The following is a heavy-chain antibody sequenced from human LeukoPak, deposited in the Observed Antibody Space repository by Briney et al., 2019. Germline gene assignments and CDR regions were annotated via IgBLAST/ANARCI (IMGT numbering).Heavy chain of an antibody. CDR1: GYTFTSYG. Sequence: GASVKVSCKASGYTFTSYGISWVRQAPGQGLEWMGWISAYNGNTNYAQKLQGRVTMTTDTSTSTAYMELRSLRSDDTAVYYCAREGYCSSTSCYSDAFDIWGQGTMVTVSS. J-gene: IGHJ3*02. D-gene: IGHD2-2*01. CDR2: ISAYNGNT. CDR3: AREGYCSSTSCYSDAFDI. V-gene: IGHV1-18*01.